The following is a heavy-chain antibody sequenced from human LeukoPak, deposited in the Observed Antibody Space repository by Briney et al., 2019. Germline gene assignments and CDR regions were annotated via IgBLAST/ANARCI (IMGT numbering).Heavy chain of an antibody. Sequence: GGSLRLYCAASGFTFSNYWIHWVRQAPGKGLVWVSRINSNGSSTKYADSVKGRFTISRDNAKNTLYLQMNSLRAEDTAVYYCAREDPGYDSTLGYWGQGTLVTVSS. CDR1: GFTFSNYW. CDR2: INSNGSST. J-gene: IGHJ4*02. V-gene: IGHV3-74*03. D-gene: IGHD3-22*01. CDR3: AREDPGYDSTLGY.